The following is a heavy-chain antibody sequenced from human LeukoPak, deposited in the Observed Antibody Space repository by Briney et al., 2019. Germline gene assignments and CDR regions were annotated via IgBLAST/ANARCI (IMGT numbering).Heavy chain of an antibody. Sequence: QPGGSLRLSCAASGFTFSSYSMNWVRQAPGKGLEWVSYISSSSSTIYYADSVKRRFTISRDNAKNSLYLQMNSLRAEDTVVYYCRRSNRGVRGADYYYYGMDVWGQGTTVTVSS. CDR1: GFTFSSYS. J-gene: IGHJ6*02. V-gene: IGHV3-48*01. CDR2: ISSSSSTI. D-gene: IGHD3-10*01. CDR3: RRSNRGVRGADYYYYGMDV.